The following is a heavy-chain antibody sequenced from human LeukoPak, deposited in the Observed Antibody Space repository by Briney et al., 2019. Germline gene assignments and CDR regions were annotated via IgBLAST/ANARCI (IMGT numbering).Heavy chain of an antibody. CDR2: ISGNGGST. Sequence: GGSLRLSCSASGFTFSNYAMNWLRQAPGKGLEWVSAISGNGGSTYYADSVKGRFTISRDNSKNTLYLQMNSLRAEDTAVYYCAKDLHAFYDSSGYFAYWGQGTLVTVSS. CDR1: GFTFSNYA. J-gene: IGHJ4*02. D-gene: IGHD3-22*01. CDR3: AKDLHAFYDSSGYFAY. V-gene: IGHV3-23*01.